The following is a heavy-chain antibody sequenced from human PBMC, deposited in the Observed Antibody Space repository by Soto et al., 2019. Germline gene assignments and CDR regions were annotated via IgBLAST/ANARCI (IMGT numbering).Heavy chain of an antibody. Sequence: PSETLSLTCSVSGGCISSSSYFWGWIRQPPGKGLEWIGSIYYSGSTYYNPSLKSRVTVSVDTSKNQFSLKLSSVTAADTAVYYCARHPSDFWFDPWGQGTLVTVS. CDR3: ARHPSDFWFDP. D-gene: IGHD2-21*02. CDR1: GGCISSSSYF. J-gene: IGHJ5*02. CDR2: IYYSGST. V-gene: IGHV4-39*01.